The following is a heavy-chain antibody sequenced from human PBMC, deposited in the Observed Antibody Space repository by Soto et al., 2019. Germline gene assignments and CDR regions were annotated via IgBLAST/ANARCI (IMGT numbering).Heavy chain of an antibody. CDR3: PRLVASSGYYSVYYFDH. D-gene: IGHD3-22*01. V-gene: IGHV4-31*01. CDR1: GGSISSGGYY. J-gene: IGHJ4*02. Sequence: PSETLSLTGTVSGGSISSGGYYWSWIRQHPGNSLEWMGYIDYSGSSYYNPSLKRLVTISVDTSKNQFSLKLSSVTSSDTAVYYCPRLVASSGYYSVYYFDHWGQRDLVIVSS. CDR2: IDYSGSS.